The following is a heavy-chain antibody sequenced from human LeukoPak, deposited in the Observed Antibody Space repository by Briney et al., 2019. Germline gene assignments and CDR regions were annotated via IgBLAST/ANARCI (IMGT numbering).Heavy chain of an antibody. CDR1: GFTFDDYA. Sequence: GGSLRLSCAASGFTFDDYAMHWVRQAPGKGLEWVSLISGDGGSTYYADSVKGRFTISRDNSKNSLYLQMNSLRTEDAALYYCAKDKTAYYDYVWGSYPRYYFDYWGQETLVTVSS. V-gene: IGHV3-43*02. J-gene: IGHJ4*02. D-gene: IGHD3-16*02. CDR2: ISGDGGST. CDR3: AKDKTAYYDYVWGSYPRYYFDY.